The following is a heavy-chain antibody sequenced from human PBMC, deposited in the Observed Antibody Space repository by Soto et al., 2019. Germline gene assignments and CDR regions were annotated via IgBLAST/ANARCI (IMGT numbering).Heavy chain of an antibody. CDR1: GYTFTLHG. CDR3: ARTTYYSGSGSRYYFDY. J-gene: IGHJ4*02. CDR2: INAGNENT. V-gene: IGHV1-3*01. Sequence: QVQLVQSGAEVRKPGASVKVSCKASGYTFTLHGIHWVRQAPGQRLEWMGWINAGNENTRYSQSFQDRVTITRDTSASTAYMELRSLRSKDTAVYYCARTTYYSGSGSRYYFDYWGQGTSVTVPS. D-gene: IGHD3-10*01.